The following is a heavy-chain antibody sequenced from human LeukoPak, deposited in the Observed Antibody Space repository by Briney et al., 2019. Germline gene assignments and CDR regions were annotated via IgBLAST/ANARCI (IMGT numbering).Heavy chain of an antibody. CDR1: GFTFSSYW. V-gene: IGHV3-74*01. J-gene: IGHJ4*02. Sequence: PGRSLRLSCAASGFTFSSYWMHWVRQAPGKGLVWVSRIDNEGSSTSYADSVKGRFTISRDNAKNRLYVQMNSLRVEDTAVYHCATGSGLWSPDYWGQGTLVTVSS. CDR3: ATGSGLWSPDY. D-gene: IGHD5-18*01. CDR2: IDNEGSST.